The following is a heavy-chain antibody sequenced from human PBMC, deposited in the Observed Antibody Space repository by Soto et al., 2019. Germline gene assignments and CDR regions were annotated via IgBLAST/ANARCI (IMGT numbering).Heavy chain of an antibody. V-gene: IGHV5-51*01. J-gene: IGHJ6*02. D-gene: IGHD6-6*01. CDR3: ARQPPYRIAAQTRPSYYYGMDV. CDR1: GYSFTGYW. CDR2: IYPGDSDT. Sequence: GESLKISCKGSGYSFTGYWIGWVRQMPGKGLEWMGIIYPGDSDTRYSPSFQGQVTISADKSISTAYLQWSSLKASDTAMYYCARQPPYRIAAQTRPSYYYGMDVWGQGTTVTVSS.